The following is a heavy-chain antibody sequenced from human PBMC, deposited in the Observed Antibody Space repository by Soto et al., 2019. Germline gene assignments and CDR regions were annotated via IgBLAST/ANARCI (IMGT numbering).Heavy chain of an antibody. CDR3: ARTPRAVAGAAGMDV. Sequence: QVQLQQWGSGLLKSSETLSLTCAVYGGSLSDYYWISIRQPPGKGLEWIVEIKHSRSTNYNPSLMSRVTISVDPSKNQCSLKVSSVTAADTAVYYCARTPRAVAGAAGMDVWGQGTMVTVSS. CDR1: GGSLSDYY. D-gene: IGHD6-19*01. V-gene: IGHV4-34*01. J-gene: IGHJ6*02. CDR2: IKHSRST.